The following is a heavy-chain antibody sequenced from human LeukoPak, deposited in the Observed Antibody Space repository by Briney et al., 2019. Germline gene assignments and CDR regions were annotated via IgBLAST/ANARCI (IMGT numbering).Heavy chain of an antibody. CDR2: ISSSSTYI. D-gene: IGHD4-17*01. CDR3: ARDTSSTVTTMDY. Sequence: PGGSLRLSCAASGFTFSTYTLSWVRQAPGKGLEWVSSISSSSTYIYYADSVKGRFTISRDNAKSSLYLQMNSLRAEDTAVYYCARDTSSTVTTMDYWGQGTLVTVSS. CDR1: GFTFSTYT. J-gene: IGHJ4*02. V-gene: IGHV3-21*01.